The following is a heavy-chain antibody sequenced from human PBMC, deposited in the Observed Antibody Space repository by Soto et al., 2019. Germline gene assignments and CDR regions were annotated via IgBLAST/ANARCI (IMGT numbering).Heavy chain of an antibody. J-gene: IGHJ5*02. V-gene: IGHV4-59*01. D-gene: IGHD2-15*01. CDR1: GGSISSYY. CDR2: IYYSGST. CDR3: ARRGCSGGSCYSVWFDP. Sequence: TLSLTCTVSGGSISSYYWSWIRQPPGKGLEWIGYIYYSGSTNYNPSLKSRVTISVDTSKNQFSLKLSSVTAADTAVYYCARRGCSGGSCYSVWFDPWGQGTLVTV.